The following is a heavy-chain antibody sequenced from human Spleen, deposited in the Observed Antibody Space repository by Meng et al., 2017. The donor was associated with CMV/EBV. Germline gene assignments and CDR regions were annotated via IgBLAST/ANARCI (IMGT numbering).Heavy chain of an antibody. CDR2: LSNRGSTI. CDR3: ARGDYDFWSGYYPHWFDP. Sequence: GGSLRLSCAGSGLIFSDYYMSWIRQAPGKGLEWVSSLSNRGSTISYEDSVKGRFTISRDNAKNSLYLQLNSLRAEDTAVYYCARGDYDFWSGYYPHWFDPWGQGTLVTVSS. CDR1: GLIFSDYY. V-gene: IGHV3-11*01. D-gene: IGHD3-3*01. J-gene: IGHJ5*02.